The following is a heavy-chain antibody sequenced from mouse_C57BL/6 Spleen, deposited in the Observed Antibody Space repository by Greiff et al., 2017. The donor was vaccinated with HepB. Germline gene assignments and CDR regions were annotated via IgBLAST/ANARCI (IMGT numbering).Heavy chain of an antibody. CDR3: AISDYYGSRGAMDY. CDR1: GYTFTDYN. D-gene: IGHD1-1*01. J-gene: IGHJ4*01. Sequence: VQLKESGPELVKPGASVKMSCKASGYTFTDYNMHWVKQSHGKSLEWIGYINPNNGGTSYHQKFKGKSTLTVNKSSSTAYMELRSLTSEDSAVYYCAISDYYGSRGAMDYWGQGTSVTVSS. CDR2: INPNNGGT. V-gene: IGHV1-22*01.